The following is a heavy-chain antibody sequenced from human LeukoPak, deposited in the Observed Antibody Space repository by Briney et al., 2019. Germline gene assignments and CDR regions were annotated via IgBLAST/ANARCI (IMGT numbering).Heavy chain of an antibody. J-gene: IGHJ4*02. CDR1: XGSISSYY. V-gene: IGHV4-59*08. Sequence: PSXXXSLXCTVSXGSISSYYWSWIRQPPGKXLEWIGYIYYSGSTNYNPSLKSRVTISVDTSKNQFSLKLSSVTAADTAVYYCARHLSGSYSFDYWGQGTLVTVSS. D-gene: IGHD1-26*01. CDR3: ARHLSGSYSFDY. CDR2: IYYSGST.